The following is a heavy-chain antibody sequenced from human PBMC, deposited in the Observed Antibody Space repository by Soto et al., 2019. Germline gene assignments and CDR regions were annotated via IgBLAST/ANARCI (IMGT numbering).Heavy chain of an antibody. CDR3: ARDPPGQVHPFDY. CDR1: GFIFSNYA. V-gene: IGHV3-30-3*01. J-gene: IGHJ4*02. Sequence: TGGSLRLSCEASGFIFSNYAMHWVRQAPGKGLEWVAIISDDGNDDFHADSVKGRFSISRDNSKNTLFLQMNSLRSDDTAVYYCARDPPGQVHPFDYWGQGTLVTVSS. CDR2: ISDDGNDD. D-gene: IGHD1-1*01.